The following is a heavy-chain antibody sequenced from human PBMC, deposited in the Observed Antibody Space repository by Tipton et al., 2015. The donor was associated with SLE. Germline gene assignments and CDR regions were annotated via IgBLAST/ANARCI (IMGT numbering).Heavy chain of an antibody. Sequence: LRLSCAVYGGSFSGYYWSWIRQPPGKGLEWIGEINHSGSTNYKPSLKSRVTISVDTSKNQFSLKLSSVTAADTAVYYCARGRGSSSSGHYWGQGTLVTVSS. V-gene: IGHV4-34*01. J-gene: IGHJ4*02. CDR1: GGSFSGYY. CDR3: ARGRGSSSSGHY. D-gene: IGHD6-6*01. CDR2: INHSGST.